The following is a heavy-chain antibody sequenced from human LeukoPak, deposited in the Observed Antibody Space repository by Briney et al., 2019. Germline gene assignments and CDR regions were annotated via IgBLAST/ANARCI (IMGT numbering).Heavy chain of an antibody. D-gene: IGHD3-10*01. CDR2: INPNSGGT. J-gene: IGHJ4*02. Sequence: GASVKVSCKASGYTFTGYYMHWVRQAPGQGLEWMGWINPNSGGTNYAQKSQGWVTMTRDTSISTAYMELSRLRSDDTAVYYCARDSKLLWFGELEYYFDYWGQGTLVTVSS. V-gene: IGHV1-2*04. CDR1: GYTFTGYY. CDR3: ARDSKLLWFGELEYYFDY.